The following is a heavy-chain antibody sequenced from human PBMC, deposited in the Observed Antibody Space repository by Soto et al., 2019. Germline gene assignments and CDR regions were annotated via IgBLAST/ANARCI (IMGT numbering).Heavy chain of an antibody. D-gene: IGHD5-12*01. CDR3: AKGITDSGYDYFDY. CDR1: GFTFSSYG. CDR2: ISYDGSNK. V-gene: IGHV3-30*18. J-gene: IGHJ4*02. Sequence: PGGSLRLSCAASGFTFSSYGMHWVRQAPGKGLEWVAVISYDGSNKYYADSVKGRFTISRDNSKNTLYLQMNSLRAEDTAVYYCAKGITDSGYDYFDYWGQGTLVTVSS.